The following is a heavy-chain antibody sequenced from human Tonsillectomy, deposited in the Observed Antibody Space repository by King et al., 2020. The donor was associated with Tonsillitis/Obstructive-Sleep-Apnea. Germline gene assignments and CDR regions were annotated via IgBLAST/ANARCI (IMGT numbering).Heavy chain of an antibody. Sequence: VQLQQWGAGLLKPSETLSLTCAVYGGSFSGYYWSWIRQPPGKGLEWIGEIIHSGGTNYNPSLKSRVTISVDTSKNQFSLQLSSVTAADTAVYYCARGGMPDYYYMDVWGKGTTVTVSS. CDR2: IIHSGGT. CDR3: ARGGMPDYYYMDV. J-gene: IGHJ6*03. CDR1: GGSFSGYY. V-gene: IGHV4-34*01. D-gene: IGHD2-2*01.